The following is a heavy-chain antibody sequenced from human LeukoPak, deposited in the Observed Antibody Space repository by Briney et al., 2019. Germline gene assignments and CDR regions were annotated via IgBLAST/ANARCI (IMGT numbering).Heavy chain of an antibody. CDR2: ISSDGSNK. J-gene: IGHJ4*02. CDR3: ASVGGYDPLFDY. V-gene: IGHV3-30-3*01. Sequence: GGSLRLSCAASGFTFSSHAMHWVRQAPGKGLEWVAVISSDGSNKYYADSVKGRFTISRDNSKNTLYLQMNSLRTEDTAVYYCASVGGYDPLFDYWGQGTLVTVSS. CDR1: GFTFSSHA. D-gene: IGHD5-12*01.